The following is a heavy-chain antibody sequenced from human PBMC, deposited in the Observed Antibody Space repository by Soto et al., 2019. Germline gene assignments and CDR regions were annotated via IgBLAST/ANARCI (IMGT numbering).Heavy chain of an antibody. CDR3: AKERSDYYDSSGEGGAFDI. CDR2: ISYDGSNK. CDR1: GFTFSSYG. V-gene: IGHV3-30*18. Sequence: QVQLVESGGGVVQPGRSLRLSCAASGFTFSSYGMLWVRQAPGKGLEWVAVISYDGSNKYYADSVKGRFTISRDNSKNTLYLQMNSLRAEDTAVYYCAKERSDYYDSSGEGGAFDIWGQGTMVTVSS. J-gene: IGHJ3*02. D-gene: IGHD3-22*01.